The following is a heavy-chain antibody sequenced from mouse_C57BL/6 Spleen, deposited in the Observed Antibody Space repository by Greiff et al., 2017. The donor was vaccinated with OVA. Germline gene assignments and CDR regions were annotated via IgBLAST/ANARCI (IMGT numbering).Heavy chain of an antibody. D-gene: IGHD2-4*01. CDR3: ARGDYDEYYFDY. V-gene: IGHV3-6*01. CDR1: GYSITSGYS. CDR2: ISYDGSN. Sequence: EVQLQESGPGLVKPSQSLSLTCSVTGYSITSGYSWNWIRQFPGNQLEWMGYISYDGSNNYNPALKNRISITRDTSKNQFFLKLNSVTTEDTATYYCARGDYDEYYFDYWGQGTTLTVSS. J-gene: IGHJ2*01.